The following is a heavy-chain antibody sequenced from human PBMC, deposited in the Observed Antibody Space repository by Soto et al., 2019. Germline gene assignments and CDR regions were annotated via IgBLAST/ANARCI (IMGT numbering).Heavy chain of an antibody. Sequence: GGNPRLYCPASGFTYSSYHMTWARQASGKRLEWVSAISGRGDRTYYADAVKGRFTISRDQSKNTLYLQMHSLRAEDTAVYFCAKERDNRAYRYYFDDWRRGT. CDR1: GFTYSSYH. J-gene: IGHJ4*02. CDR3: AKERDNRAYRYYFDD. CDR2: ISGRGDRT. V-gene: IGHV3-23*01.